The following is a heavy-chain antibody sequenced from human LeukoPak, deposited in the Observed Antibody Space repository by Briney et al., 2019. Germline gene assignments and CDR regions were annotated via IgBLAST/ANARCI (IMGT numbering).Heavy chain of an antibody. Sequence: PSETLSLTCTVSGGSISSSSYYWSWIRQPPGKGLEWIGEINHSGSTNYNPSLKSRVTISVDTSKNQFSLKLSSVTAADTAVYYCARQTGSGLFILPGGQGTLVTVSS. CDR1: GGSISSSSYY. D-gene: IGHD3/OR15-3a*01. V-gene: IGHV4-39*01. CDR3: ARQTGSGLFILP. J-gene: IGHJ4*02. CDR2: INHSGST.